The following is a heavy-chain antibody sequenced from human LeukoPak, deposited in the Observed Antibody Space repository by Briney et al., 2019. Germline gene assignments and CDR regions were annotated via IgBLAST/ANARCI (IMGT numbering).Heavy chain of an antibody. D-gene: IGHD6-19*01. CDR3: AKDNRRHYTSGPNPDSLH. J-gene: IGHJ4*02. Sequence: GGSLRLSCAASGFTFSSYGMHWVRQAPGKGLEWVAVIWYDGSNKYYADSVKGRFTISRDNSKNTLYLQMNSLRVEDTAFYYCAKDNRRHYTSGPNPDSLHWGQGALVTVSS. CDR2: IWYDGSNK. V-gene: IGHV3-33*06. CDR1: GFTFSSYG.